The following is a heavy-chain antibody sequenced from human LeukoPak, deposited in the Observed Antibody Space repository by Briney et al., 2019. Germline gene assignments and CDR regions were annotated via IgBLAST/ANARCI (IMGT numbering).Heavy chain of an antibody. V-gene: IGHV4-59*11. CDR1: GGSITSHY. CDR2: LFDSVRT. Sequence: ASETLSLTCTVSGGSITSHYWSWVRQPPGKGLEWIAYLFDSVRTKDNPSLKSRLTLSADTSKNQFSLRLNSVAAADTAVYYCATIKRGSIFGYFDFWGQGIKVTVPS. J-gene: IGHJ4*02. CDR3: ATIKRGSIFGYFDF. D-gene: IGHD5-18*01.